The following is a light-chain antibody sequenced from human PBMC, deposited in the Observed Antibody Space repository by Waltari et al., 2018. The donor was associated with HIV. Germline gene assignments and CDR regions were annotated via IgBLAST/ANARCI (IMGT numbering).Light chain of an antibody. CDR1: QGIRNY. CDR2: GAS. Sequence: DIVLTQYPPVLSASVGARITITCRVRQGIRNYLAWYQRKQGRAPKLLIYGASTLADGVPSRFGGSGSGTEFTLTITRLQPEDFATYYCQQQTSYPLTFGPGTRVDVK. CDR3: QQQTSYPLT. V-gene: IGKV1-9*01. J-gene: IGKJ3*01.